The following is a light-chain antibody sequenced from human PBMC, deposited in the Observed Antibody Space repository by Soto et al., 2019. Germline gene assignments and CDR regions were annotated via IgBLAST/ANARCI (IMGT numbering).Light chain of an antibody. CDR1: QGISTY. CDR3: LQYDSRYT. J-gene: IGKJ2*01. Sequence: VIWMTHSPSLLSASTGDIVTITCRASQGISTYLNWYQQKPGKAPRLLIHDVSTLQSGVPSRFSGSGSGTEFTLTISSLQPDDFASYYCLQYDSRYTFGQGTKVDIK. V-gene: IGKV1D-8*03. CDR2: DVS.